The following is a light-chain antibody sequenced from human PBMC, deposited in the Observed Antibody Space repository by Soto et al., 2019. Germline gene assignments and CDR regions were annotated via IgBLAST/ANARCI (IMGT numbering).Light chain of an antibody. V-gene: IGKV3-20*01. CDR1: QSVSSSY. CDR3: HQYDSWT. J-gene: IGKJ1*01. CDR2: GVS. Sequence: IVLTQAPGALALSPGERATLSCRASQSVSSSYLAWYQQKPCQSPRLLIYGVSSRATGIPDRFSGSGSGTDFTLTISRLEPEDFAVYYCHQYDSWTFGQGTKVDIK.